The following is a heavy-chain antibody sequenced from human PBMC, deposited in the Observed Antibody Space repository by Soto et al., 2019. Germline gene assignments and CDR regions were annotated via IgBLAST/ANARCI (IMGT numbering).Heavy chain of an antibody. CDR1: GGTFGSYA. Sequence: SVKVSCKASGGTFGSYAFSWVRQAPGQGLEWMGGIIPVSGAAHYAQKFQGRVTITADEFTSTAYMELSSLSSQDTAVYYCATALGCRSTSCTLDYWGQGTRVTVSS. V-gene: IGHV1-69*13. CDR2: IIPVSGAA. D-gene: IGHD2-2*01. J-gene: IGHJ4*02. CDR3: ATALGCRSTSCTLDY.